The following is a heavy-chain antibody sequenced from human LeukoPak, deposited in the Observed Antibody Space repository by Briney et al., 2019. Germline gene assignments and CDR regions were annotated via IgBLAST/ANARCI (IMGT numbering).Heavy chain of an antibody. J-gene: IGHJ4*02. V-gene: IGHV4-59*01. CDR3: ARGHSDGWYPYIDY. Sequence: SGTLSLTCTVSGGSISRYYCSWLRQPPGKGLEWIGYMYSSGSPYCNPSFKSRVTISVDSSKNQFSLELISATAADTAVYYCARGHSDGWYPYIDYWGQGSLVTVSS. CDR2: MYSSGSP. D-gene: IGHD6-19*01. CDR1: GGSISRYY.